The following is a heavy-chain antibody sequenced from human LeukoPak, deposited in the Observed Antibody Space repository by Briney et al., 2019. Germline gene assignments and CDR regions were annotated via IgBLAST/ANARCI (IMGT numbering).Heavy chain of an antibody. J-gene: IGHJ3*02. CDR3: ATHRRSGSGGSENAFEI. CDR1: GGSFSGYY. V-gene: IGHV4-34*01. CDR2: IYDSGTT. D-gene: IGHD5-12*01. Sequence: SETLSLTCAVYGGSFSGYYWDWIRQAPGKGLEWIGNIYDSGTTHYNPSLKSRVTISGDTSKNQFSLKLNSVTAADTAIYYCATHRRSGSGGSENAFEIWGQGTMVTVSS.